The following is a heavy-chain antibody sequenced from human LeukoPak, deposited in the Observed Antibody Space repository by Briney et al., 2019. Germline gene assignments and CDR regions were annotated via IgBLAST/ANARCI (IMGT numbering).Heavy chain of an antibody. CDR3: VRSTAVLPFDY. CDR2: INTDGSST. CDR1: GFTLSDYW. D-gene: IGHD6-6*01. J-gene: IGHJ4*02. Sequence: GGSLRFSCAASGFTLSDYWMHWVRQGPGKGLVWVSRINTDGSSTNDADFVKGRFTISRDNAKNTLNLQMNSLRAEDTAVYYCVRSTAVLPFDYWGQGIPVTVSS. V-gene: IGHV3-74*01.